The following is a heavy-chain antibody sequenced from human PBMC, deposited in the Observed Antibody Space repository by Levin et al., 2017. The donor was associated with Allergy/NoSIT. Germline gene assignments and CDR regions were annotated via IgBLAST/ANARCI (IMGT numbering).Heavy chain of an antibody. J-gene: IGHJ4*02. CDR1: GFTFSSYG. V-gene: IGHV3-30*18. Sequence: GGPLRLSCAASGFTFSSYGMHWVRQAPGKGLEWVAVISYDGSNKYYADSVKGRFTFSRDNSKNTLYLQMNSLRAEDTAVYYWAKVRIYDFWSGYSVWGQGTLVTVSS. D-gene: IGHD3-3*01. CDR3: AKVRIYDFWSGYSV. CDR2: ISYDGSNK.